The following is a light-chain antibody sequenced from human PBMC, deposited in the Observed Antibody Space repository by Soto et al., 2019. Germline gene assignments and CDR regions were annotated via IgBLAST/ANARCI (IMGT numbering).Light chain of an antibody. CDR2: RNN. CDR1: SSNIGSNY. V-gene: IGLV1-47*01. CDR3: GGWDDSLSGPV. Sequence: QSVLTQPPSASGTPGQRVNISCSGSSSNIGSNYVYWYRQFPGTAPKLLIQRNNQRPSGVPARFSGSKSGTSASLAISGLRSEDEAVYYCGGWDDSLSGPVFGGGTKLTVL. J-gene: IGLJ2*01.